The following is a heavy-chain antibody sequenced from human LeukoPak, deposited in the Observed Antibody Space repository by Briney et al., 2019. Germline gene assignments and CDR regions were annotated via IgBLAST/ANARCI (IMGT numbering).Heavy chain of an antibody. V-gene: IGHV3-74*01. Sequence: GGSLRLSCAASGFTFSSYWMHWVRQAPGKGLVWVSRLISDGGSASYADSVKGRFTISRDNTKNILYLQMNSLRAEDTAVYYCVRDSRYCPDVWGQGTTVTVSS. CDR2: LISDGGSA. D-gene: IGHD2-8*02. J-gene: IGHJ6*02. CDR1: GFTFSSYW. CDR3: VRDSRYCPDV.